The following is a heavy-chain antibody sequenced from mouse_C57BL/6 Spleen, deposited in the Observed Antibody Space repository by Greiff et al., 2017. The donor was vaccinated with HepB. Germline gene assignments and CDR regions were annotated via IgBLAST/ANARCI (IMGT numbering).Heavy chain of an antibody. V-gene: IGHV1-82*01. CDR2: IYPGDGDT. CDR1: GYAFSSSC. CDR3: ATYDGYDAMDY. J-gene: IGHJ4*01. D-gene: IGHD2-3*01. Sequence: VQLQQSGPELVKPGASVKISCKASGYAFSSSCMNWVKQRPGKGLEWIGRIYPGDGDTNYNGKFKGKATLTADKSSSTAYMQLSSLTSEDSAVYFCATYDGYDAMDYWGQGTSVTVSS.